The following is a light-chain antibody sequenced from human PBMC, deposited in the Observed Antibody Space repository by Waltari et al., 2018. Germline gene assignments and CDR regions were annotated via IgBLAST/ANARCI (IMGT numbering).Light chain of an antibody. CDR1: QSLMHSSGYTY. J-gene: IGKJ1*01. V-gene: IGKV2-28*01. CDR3: VQALEVWT. Sequence: DIVMTQSPLSLPVIPGEPASISCRSSQSLMHSSGYTYMDWYLQKPGQSTQLLIYLVSNRASGVPDRFSGSGSGTDFTLKISRVEAEDVGVYYCVQALEVWTFGQGTKVEI. CDR2: LVS.